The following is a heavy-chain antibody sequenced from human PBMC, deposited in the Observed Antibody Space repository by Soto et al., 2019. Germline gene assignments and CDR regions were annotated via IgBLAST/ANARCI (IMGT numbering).Heavy chain of an antibody. CDR2: ISGSGGST. V-gene: IGHV3-23*01. CDR1: GFTFSSYA. Sequence: EVQLLESGGGLVQPGGSLRLSCAASGFTFSSYAMSWVRQAPGKGLEWVSGISGSGGSTYYADSVKGRFTISRDNSKNTLYLQMNSLRAEDTAVYYCAKVPLIVVVVAATLGHFDYWGQGTLVTVSS. CDR3: AKVPLIVVVVAATLGHFDY. J-gene: IGHJ4*02. D-gene: IGHD2-15*01.